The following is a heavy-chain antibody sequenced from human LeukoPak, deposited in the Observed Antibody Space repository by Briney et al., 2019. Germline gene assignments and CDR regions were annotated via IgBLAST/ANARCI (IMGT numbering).Heavy chain of an antibody. CDR2: MNPNSGNT. CDR3: AREGYWTNGVCAYYYYYYIDV. J-gene: IGHJ6*03. CDR1: GYTFTSYD. V-gene: IGHV1-8*01. Sequence: GASVKVSCKASGYTFTSYDINWVRQATGQGLEWMGWMNPNSGNTGYAQKFQGRVTMTRNTSTSTAYMELSSLRSEDTAVYYCAREGYWTNGVCAYYYYYYIDVWGKGTTVTVSS. D-gene: IGHD2-8*01.